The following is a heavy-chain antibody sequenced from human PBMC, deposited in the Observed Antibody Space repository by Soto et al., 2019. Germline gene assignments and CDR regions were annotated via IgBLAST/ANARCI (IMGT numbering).Heavy chain of an antibody. CDR2: IDYSGST. CDR1: GGSISSGGYY. Sequence: QVQLQESGPGLVKPSQTLSLTCTVSGGSISSGGYYWRWIRQHPGKGLEWIGYIDYSGSTYYNPSLKSRVTRSVDTSKNQFSLKLSSVTAADTAVYYCAHSADYGDYVWFDPWGQGTLVTVSS. J-gene: IGHJ5*02. CDR3: AHSADYGDYVWFDP. D-gene: IGHD4-17*01. V-gene: IGHV4-31*03.